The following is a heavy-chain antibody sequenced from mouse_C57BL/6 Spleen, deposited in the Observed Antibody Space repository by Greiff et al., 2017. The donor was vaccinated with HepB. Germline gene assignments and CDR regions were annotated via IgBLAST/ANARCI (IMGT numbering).Heavy chain of an antibody. V-gene: IGHV1-76*01. J-gene: IGHJ4*01. CDR1: GYTFTDYY. CDR2: IYPGSGNT. D-gene: IGHD1-1*01. Sequence: LVESGAELVRPGASVKLSCKASGYTFTDYYINWVKQRPGQGLEWIARIYPGSGNTYYNEKFKGKATLTAEKSSSTAYMQLSSLTSEDSAVYFCAREELRYPDCYAMDYWGQGTSVTVSS. CDR3: AREELRYPDCYAMDY.